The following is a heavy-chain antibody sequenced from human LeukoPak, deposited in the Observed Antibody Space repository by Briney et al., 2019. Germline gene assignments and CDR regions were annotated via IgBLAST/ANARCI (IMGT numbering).Heavy chain of an antibody. CDR2: IYYSGSI. J-gene: IGHJ3*02. Sequence: SETLSLTCTVSGGSISSGGYYWSWIRQHPGNGLEWIGYIYYSGSIYYNPSLRSRVTISVDTSKNPFSLKLSSVTAADTAVYYCAREAPRDAFDIWGQGTMVTVSS. CDR3: AREAPRDAFDI. V-gene: IGHV4-31*03. CDR1: GGSISSGGYY.